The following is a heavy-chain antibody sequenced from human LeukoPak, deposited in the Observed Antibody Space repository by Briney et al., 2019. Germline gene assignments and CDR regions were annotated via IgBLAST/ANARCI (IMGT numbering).Heavy chain of an antibody. D-gene: IGHD3-22*01. V-gene: IGHV3-48*01. CDR3: ARGSTYYDSSGQVPFDY. Sequence: GGSLRLSCAASGFTFSTYSMNWVRQAPGKGLEWISYISSSSSTIYYADSVKGRFTISRDNAKNSLYLQMNSLRAEDTAVYYCARGSTYYDSSGQVPFDYWGQGTLVTVSS. CDR1: GFTFSTYS. J-gene: IGHJ4*02. CDR2: ISSSSSTI.